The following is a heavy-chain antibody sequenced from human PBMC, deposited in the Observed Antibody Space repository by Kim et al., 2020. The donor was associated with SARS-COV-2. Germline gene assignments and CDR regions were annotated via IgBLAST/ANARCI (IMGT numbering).Heavy chain of an antibody. CDR3: ARDPPDGFWYFDL. Sequence: AYSVKGRFTISRDNAKNSLFLQMTSLRVEDTGVYFCARDPPDGFWYFDLWGRGTLVTVSS. J-gene: IGHJ2*01. D-gene: IGHD6-25*01. V-gene: IGHV3-48*03.